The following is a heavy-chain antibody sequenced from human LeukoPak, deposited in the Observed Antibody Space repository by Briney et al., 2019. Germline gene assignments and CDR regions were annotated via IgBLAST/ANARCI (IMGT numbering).Heavy chain of an antibody. D-gene: IGHD2-2*01. CDR1: GGTFSSYA. V-gene: IGHV1-69*13. CDR3: ARNGVYCSSTSCYAGAEYFQH. CDR2: IIPIFGTA. J-gene: IGHJ1*01. Sequence: SVKVSCKASGGTFSSYAISWVRQAPGQGLEWMGGIIPIFGTANYAQKFQGRVTITADESTSTAYMELSSLRSEDTAVYYCARNGVYCSSTSCYAGAEYFQHWGQGTLVTVSS.